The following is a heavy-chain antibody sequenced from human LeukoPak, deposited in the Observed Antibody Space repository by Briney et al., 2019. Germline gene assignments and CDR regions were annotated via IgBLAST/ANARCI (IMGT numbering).Heavy chain of an antibody. J-gene: IGHJ4*02. V-gene: IGHV1-8*01. CDR2: GHPNSGKT. CDR3: ARGHYGGNRYFDI. CDR1: GYTFRSYE. D-gene: IGHD4-23*01. Sequence: ASVKVSCKASGYTFRSYEINWVRHAPGQGLEWVGWGHPNSGKTGYAQKFQGRVTMTRDNSTETAFMELSSLKFDDTAIFYCARGHYGGNRYFDIWGQGTLVTVSS.